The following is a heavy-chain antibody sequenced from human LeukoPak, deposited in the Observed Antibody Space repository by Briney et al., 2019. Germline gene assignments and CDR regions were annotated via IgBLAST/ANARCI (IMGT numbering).Heavy chain of an antibody. CDR3: AKDSAGYSYGFDS. Sequence: GGSLRRSCAASGFTFSTYAMSWVRQAPGKGLEWVSTIINSGGSTYYADSVKGRFTISRDNSKNTLYLQMNSLRAEDTAVYYCAKDSAGYSYGFDSWGQGTLVTVSS. CDR2: IINSGGST. D-gene: IGHD5-18*01. V-gene: IGHV3-23*01. J-gene: IGHJ4*02. CDR1: GFTFSTYA.